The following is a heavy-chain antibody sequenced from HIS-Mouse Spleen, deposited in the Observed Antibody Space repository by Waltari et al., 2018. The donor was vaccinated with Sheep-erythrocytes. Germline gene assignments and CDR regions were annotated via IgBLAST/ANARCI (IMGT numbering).Heavy chain of an antibody. J-gene: IGHJ6*02. Sequence: QVQLQQWGAGLLKPSETLSLTCAVYGGSFSGYYWRWIRQPPGKGLEWIGEINHSGSTNYNPSLKSRVTISVDTSKNQFSLKLSSVTAADTAVYYCARDQGDSGSYYYYYGMDVWGQGTTVTVSS. CDR3: ARDQGDSGSYYYYYGMDV. CDR1: GGSFSGYY. CDR2: INHSGST. D-gene: IGHD1-26*01. V-gene: IGHV4-34*01.